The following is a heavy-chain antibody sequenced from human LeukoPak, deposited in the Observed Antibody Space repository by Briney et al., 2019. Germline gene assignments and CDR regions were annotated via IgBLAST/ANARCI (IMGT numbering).Heavy chain of an antibody. D-gene: IGHD2-15*01. Sequence: ASVKVSCKASGYTFTGYYMHWVRQAPGQGLEWMGWINPNSGGTNYAQKFQGRVTMTRDTSISTAYMELSRLRSDDTAVYYCARDGAPMDIAVVVAATRGMDVWGKGTTVTVSS. CDR2: INPNSGGT. CDR1: GYTFTGYY. V-gene: IGHV1-2*02. CDR3: ARDGAPMDIAVVVAATRGMDV. J-gene: IGHJ6*03.